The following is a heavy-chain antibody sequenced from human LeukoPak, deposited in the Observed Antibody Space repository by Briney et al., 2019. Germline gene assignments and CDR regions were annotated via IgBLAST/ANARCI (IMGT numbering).Heavy chain of an antibody. D-gene: IGHD6-6*01. V-gene: IGHV4-34*01. Sequence: GSLRLSCAASGFTFSSYAMSWVRQAPGKGLEWIGEINHSGSTNYNPSLKSRVTISVDTSKNQFSLKLSSVTAADTAVYYCARGSVDSSSSVADYWGQGTLVTVSS. J-gene: IGHJ4*02. CDR2: INHSGST. CDR1: GFTFSSYA. CDR3: ARGSVDSSSSVADY.